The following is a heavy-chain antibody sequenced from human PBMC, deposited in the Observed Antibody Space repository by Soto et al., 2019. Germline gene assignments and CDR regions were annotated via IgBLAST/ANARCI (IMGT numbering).Heavy chain of an antibody. V-gene: IGHV1-2*02. CDR3: ARDLQNWFDP. J-gene: IGHJ5*02. Sequence: ASVKVSCKASGYTFTGYYMHWVRQAPGQGLEWMGWINANNGDTNYAQKLQGRVTMTRDTSTSTAYMELRRLRSDDTAVYYCARDLQNWFDPWGQGTLVTVSS. D-gene: IGHD4-4*01. CDR1: GYTFTGYY. CDR2: INANNGDT.